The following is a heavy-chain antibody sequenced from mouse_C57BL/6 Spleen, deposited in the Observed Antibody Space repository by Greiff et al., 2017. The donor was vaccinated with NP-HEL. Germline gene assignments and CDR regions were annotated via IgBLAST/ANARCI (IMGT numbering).Heavy chain of an antibody. CDR1: GYTFTSYW. Sequence: QVHVKQPGAELVKPGASVKLSCKASGYTFTSYWMHWVKQRPGQGLEWIGMIHPNSGSTNYNEKFKSKATLTVDKSSSTAYMQLSSLTSEDSAVYYCAYYSKKEEYWYFDVWGTGTTVTVSS. J-gene: IGHJ1*03. CDR3: AYYSKKEEYWYFDV. CDR2: IHPNSGST. D-gene: IGHD2-5*01. V-gene: IGHV1-64*01.